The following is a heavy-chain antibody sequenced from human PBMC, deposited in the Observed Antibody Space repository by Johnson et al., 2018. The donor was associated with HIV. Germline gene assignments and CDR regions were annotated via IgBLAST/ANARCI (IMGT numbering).Heavy chain of an antibody. J-gene: IGHJ3*02. CDR3: TTAIVIDAFDI. CDR1: GFTFSNVW. CDR2: IKRKIEGETT. V-gene: IGHV3-15*01. Sequence: VQLVKSGGGVVQPGGSLRLSCAASGFTFSNVWMTWVRQAPGKGLEWVGRIKRKIEGETTDYAAPVKGRFTISRDDSKNTLYLQMNSLTTEDTAVYYCTTAIVIDAFDIWGQGTMVTVSS. D-gene: IGHD3-16*02.